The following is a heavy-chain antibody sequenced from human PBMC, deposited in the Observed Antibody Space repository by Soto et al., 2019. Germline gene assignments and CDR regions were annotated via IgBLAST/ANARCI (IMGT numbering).Heavy chain of an antibody. CDR1: GGSISSSSYY. J-gene: IGHJ6*02. Sequence: QLQLQESGPGLVKPSETLSLTCTVSGGSISSSSYYWGWIRQPPGKGLEWIGSIYYSGSTYYNPSLKSRVPISVDTSKNQFSRKLSSVTAADTAVYYCGGELWFGEFYYYYGMDVWGQGTTVTVAS. D-gene: IGHD3-10*01. V-gene: IGHV4-39*01. CDR2: IYYSGST. CDR3: GGELWFGEFYYYYGMDV.